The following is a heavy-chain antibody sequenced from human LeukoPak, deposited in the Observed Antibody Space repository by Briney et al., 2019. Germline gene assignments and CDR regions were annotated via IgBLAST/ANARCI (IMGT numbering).Heavy chain of an antibody. V-gene: IGHV3-48*01. Sequence: GGSLRLSCAASGFTFSSYSMNWVRQAPGKGLEWVSYISSSSSTIYYADSVKGRFTISRDNAKNSLYLQMNSLRAEDTAVYYCASLQTYYYGSGSYTVFDYWGQGTLVTVSS. CDR2: ISSSSSTI. CDR3: ASLQTYYYGSGSYTVFDY. J-gene: IGHJ4*02. CDR1: GFTFSSYS. D-gene: IGHD3-10*01.